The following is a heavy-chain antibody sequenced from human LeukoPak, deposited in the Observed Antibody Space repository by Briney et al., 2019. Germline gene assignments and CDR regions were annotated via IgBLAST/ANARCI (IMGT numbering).Heavy chain of an antibody. CDR1: GFTLSRYG. CDR2: IWSDGNNK. CDR3: AKHGPVPGVGYFAFDY. V-gene: IGHV3-33*06. J-gene: IGHJ4*02. D-gene: IGHD1-26*01. Sequence: GGSLRLSCAASGFTLSRYGMHWVRQAPGKGLEWGADIWSDGNNKYYAESVKCRFTISRDNSTNTLYLQMNSLRAEDPAVYYCAKHGPVPGVGYFAFDYWGQGTLVAVSS.